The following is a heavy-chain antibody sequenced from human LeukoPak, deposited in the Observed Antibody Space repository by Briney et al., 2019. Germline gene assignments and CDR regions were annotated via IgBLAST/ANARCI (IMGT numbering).Heavy chain of an antibody. D-gene: IGHD3-22*01. CDR3: AKGSSGYYNWFDP. J-gene: IGHJ5*02. CDR1: GFTFDDYA. Sequence: GGSLRLSCAASGFTFDDYAMHWVRQAPRKGLEWVSGISWNSGSIGYADSVKGRSTISRDNAKNSLYLQMNSLRAEDTALYYCAKGSSGYYNWFDPWGQGTLVTVSS. V-gene: IGHV3-9*01. CDR2: ISWNSGSI.